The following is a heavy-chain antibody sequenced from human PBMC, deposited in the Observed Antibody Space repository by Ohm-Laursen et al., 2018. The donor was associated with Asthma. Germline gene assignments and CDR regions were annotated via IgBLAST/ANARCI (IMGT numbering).Heavy chain of an antibody. CDR2: ISYDGSNK. V-gene: IGHV3-30-3*01. Sequence: LRLSCAASGFTFSSYAMHWVRQAPGKGLEWVAVISYDGSNKYYADSVKGRFTISRDNSKNTLYLQMNSLSAEDTAVYYCAGVTGSNFDYWGQGTLVTVSS. CDR3: AGVTGSNFDY. J-gene: IGHJ4*02. CDR1: GFTFSSYA. D-gene: IGHD3-9*01.